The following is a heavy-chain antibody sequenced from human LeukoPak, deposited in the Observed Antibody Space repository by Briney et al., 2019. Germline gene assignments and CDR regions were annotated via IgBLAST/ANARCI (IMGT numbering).Heavy chain of an antibody. CDR1: GYTFTSYY. J-gene: IGHJ3*02. D-gene: IGHD2-2*01. V-gene: IGHV1-46*01. Sequence: GASAKVSCKASGYTFTSYYMHWVRQAPGQGLEWMGITNPSGGSTSYAQKFQGRVTMTRDMSTSTVYMELSSLRSEDTAVYYCAREGPLAENEAGSTFDIWGQGTMVTVSS. CDR3: AREGPLAENEAGSTFDI. CDR2: TNPSGGST.